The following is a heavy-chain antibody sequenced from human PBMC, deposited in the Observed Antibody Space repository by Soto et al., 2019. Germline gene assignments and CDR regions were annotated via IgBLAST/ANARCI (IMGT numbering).Heavy chain of an antibody. Sequence: ASVKVSCKASGGTFSSYAISWVRQAPGQGLEWMGGIIPIFGTANYAQKFQGRVTITADESTSTAYMELSSLRSEDTAVYYCATRRPMGDAFDIWGQGTMVTVS. CDR3: ATRRPMGDAFDI. D-gene: IGHD3-10*01. V-gene: IGHV1-69*13. CDR2: IIPIFGTA. CDR1: GGTFSSYA. J-gene: IGHJ3*02.